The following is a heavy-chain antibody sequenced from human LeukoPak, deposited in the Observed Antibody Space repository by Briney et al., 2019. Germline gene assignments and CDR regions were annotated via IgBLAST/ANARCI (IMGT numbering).Heavy chain of an antibody. Sequence: SETLSLTCTVSGGSISSYYWSWIRQPPGKGLEWIGYIYYSGSTNYNPSLKSRVTISVDTSKNQFSLKLSSVTAADTAVYYCARLPGYSNYYYYGMDVWGRGTTVTVSS. CDR3: ARLPGYSNYYYYGMDV. CDR1: GGSISSYY. J-gene: IGHJ6*02. CDR2: IYYSGST. D-gene: IGHD4-11*01. V-gene: IGHV4-59*08.